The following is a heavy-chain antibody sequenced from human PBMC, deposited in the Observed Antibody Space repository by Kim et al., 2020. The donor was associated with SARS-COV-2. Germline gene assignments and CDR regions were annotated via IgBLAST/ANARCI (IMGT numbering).Heavy chain of an antibody. V-gene: IGHV4-4*02. CDR1: GGSISSSNW. J-gene: IGHJ4*02. Sequence: SETLSLTCAVSGGSISSSNWWSWVRQPPGKGLEWIGEIYHSGSTNYNPSLKSRVTISVDKSKNQFSLKLSSVTAADTAVYYCARVKAQPQRGSGSYLGEIDYWGQGTLVTVSS. CDR2: IYHSGST. D-gene: IGHD3-10*01. CDR3: ARVKAQPQRGSGSYLGEIDY.